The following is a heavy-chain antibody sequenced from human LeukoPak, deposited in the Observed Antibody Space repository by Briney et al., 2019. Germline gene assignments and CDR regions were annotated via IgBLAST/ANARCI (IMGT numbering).Heavy chain of an antibody. Sequence: ASVKVSCKASGYTFTSNGISWVRQAPGQGLEWMGWISAYNGNTNYAQKPQGRVTMTTDTSTSTAYMELRSLRSDDTAVYYCARNGGSYYGPWYFDLWGRGTLVTVSS. D-gene: IGHD1-26*01. J-gene: IGHJ2*01. CDR3: ARNGGSYYGPWYFDL. V-gene: IGHV1-18*01. CDR1: GYTFTSNG. CDR2: ISAYNGNT.